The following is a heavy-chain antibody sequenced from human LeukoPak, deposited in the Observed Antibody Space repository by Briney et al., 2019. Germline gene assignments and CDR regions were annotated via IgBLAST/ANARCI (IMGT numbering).Heavy chain of an antibody. D-gene: IGHD6-13*01. CDR1: GGSFSGYY. J-gene: IGHJ5*02. CDR2: INHSGST. Sequence: PSETLSLTCAVYGGSFSGYYWSWIRQPPGKGLEWIGEINHSGSTNYNPSLKSRVTISVDTSKNQFSLKLSSVTAADTAVYYCARVPKAAAGTFDPWGQGTLVTVSS. V-gene: IGHV4-34*01. CDR3: ARVPKAAAGTFDP.